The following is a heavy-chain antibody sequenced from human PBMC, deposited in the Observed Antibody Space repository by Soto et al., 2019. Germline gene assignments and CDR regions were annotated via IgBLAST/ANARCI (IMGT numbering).Heavy chain of an antibody. V-gene: IGHV4-30-2*01. D-gene: IGHD3-3*01. CDR2: IYHSGST. CDR1: GGSISSGGYS. J-gene: IGHJ5*02. CDR3: ARGDFWSGYYPWFDP. Sequence: SETLSLTCTVSGGSISSGGYSWSWIRQPPGKGLEWIGYIYHSGSTYYNPSLKSRVTISVDRSKDQFSLKLSSVTAADTAVYYCARGDFWSGYYPWFDPWGQGTLVTVSS.